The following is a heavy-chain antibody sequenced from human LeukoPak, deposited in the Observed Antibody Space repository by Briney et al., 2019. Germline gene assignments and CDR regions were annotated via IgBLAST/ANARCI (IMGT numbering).Heavy chain of an antibody. CDR2: IRSKANNYAT. CDR1: GFTFSGST. D-gene: IGHD1-26*01. Sequence: GGSLRLSCAASGFTFSGSTMHWVRQASGKGLEWVGRIRSKANNYATAYATSVKGRFTLSRDDSKNTAYLQMDSLKTEDTAVYYCIRGAASGSYYGFDVWGQGATVTVSS. J-gene: IGHJ6*02. V-gene: IGHV3-73*01. CDR3: IRGAASGSYYGFDV.